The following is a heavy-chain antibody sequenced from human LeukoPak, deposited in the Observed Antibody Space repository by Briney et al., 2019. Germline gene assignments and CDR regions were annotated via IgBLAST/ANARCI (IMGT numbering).Heavy chain of an antibody. V-gene: IGHV4-30-4*01. Sequence: PSETLSLTCSVSRGSINSGDFYWSWIRQPPGKGPEWIGFIYYSGTTYYNPSLGSRLTISVDTSKNQFFLKLRSVTAADTAVYYCARVGRKDGNHPPKWIDSWGRGTLVTVSS. CDR2: IYYSGTT. CDR3: ARVGRKDGNHPPKWIDS. J-gene: IGHJ5*01. CDR1: RGSINSGDFY. D-gene: IGHD5-24*01.